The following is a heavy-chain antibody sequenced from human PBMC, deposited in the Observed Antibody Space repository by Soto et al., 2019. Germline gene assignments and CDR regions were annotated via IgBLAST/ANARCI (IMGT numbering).Heavy chain of an antibody. D-gene: IGHD2-2*02. CDR2: INSDGSST. J-gene: IGHJ5*02. CDR1: GFTFSSYW. V-gene: IGHV3-74*01. CDR3: ARALGFIVVVPAAILRNSFDP. Sequence: GGSLRLSCAASGFTFSSYWMHWVRQAPGKGLVWVSRINSDGSSTSYADSVKGRFTISRDNAKNTLYLQMNSLRAEDTAVYYCARALGFIVVVPAAILRNSFDPWGQGTLVTVSS.